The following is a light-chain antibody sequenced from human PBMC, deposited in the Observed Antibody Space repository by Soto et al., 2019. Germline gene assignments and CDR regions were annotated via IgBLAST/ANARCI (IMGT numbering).Light chain of an antibody. J-gene: IGLJ3*02. Sequence: QSALTQPRSVSGSPGQSVTISCTGTSSDVGAYDYVSWSQQHPGKAPKLIIYDVTKRPSGVPDRCSGSKSGNTASLTISGLQSEDEADYYCCSYGGSYTWVFGGGTQLTVL. V-gene: IGLV2-11*01. CDR2: DVT. CDR3: CSYGGSYTWV. CDR1: SSDVGAYDY.